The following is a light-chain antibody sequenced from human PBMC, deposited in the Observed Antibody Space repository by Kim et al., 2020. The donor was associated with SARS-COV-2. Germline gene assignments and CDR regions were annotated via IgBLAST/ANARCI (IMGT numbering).Light chain of an antibody. J-gene: IGKJ2*01. CDR1: QSIINY. CDR2: AAS. CDR3: QQSYTTLYT. Sequence: DIQMTQSPSSLSASVGDRITISCRASQSIINYLNWYQQTPGKAPRLLIYAASTLQSGVPSRFSGSGSGTDFTLTISSLQPEVSATFYCQQSYTTLYTFRTGTKLEI. V-gene: IGKV1-39*01.